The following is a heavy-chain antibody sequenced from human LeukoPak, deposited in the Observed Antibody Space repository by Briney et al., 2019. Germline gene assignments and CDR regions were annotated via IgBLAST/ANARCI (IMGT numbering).Heavy chain of an antibody. Sequence: PGGSLRLSCAASGFTFSRHGMHWVRQAPGKGLEWVAFIRYDGSDTYYPDSVKGRFTISRDNSENTLYLQMNSLRPEDTAVYYCAKDDNGPQDNWGQGTLVTVSS. CDR3: AKDDNGPQDN. CDR2: IRYDGSDT. CDR1: GFTFSRHG. V-gene: IGHV3-30*02. J-gene: IGHJ4*02. D-gene: IGHD1-14*01.